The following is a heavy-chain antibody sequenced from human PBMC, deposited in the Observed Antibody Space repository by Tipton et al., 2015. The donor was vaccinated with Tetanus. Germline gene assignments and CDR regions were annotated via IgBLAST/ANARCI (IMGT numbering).Heavy chain of an antibody. V-gene: IGHV1-8*02. CDR1: GYTFTTYG. CDR3: ARGRVGAAY. J-gene: IGHJ4*02. CDR2: TNPLTGKT. D-gene: IGHD2-15*01. Sequence: QSGAEVKKPGASVKVSCKASGYTFTTYGISWVRQAPGQGLEWLGWTNPLTGKTGYAEKFQGRVTMTADASISTAYLELTSLTSDDTAVYYCARGRVGAAYWGQGSLVTVSS.